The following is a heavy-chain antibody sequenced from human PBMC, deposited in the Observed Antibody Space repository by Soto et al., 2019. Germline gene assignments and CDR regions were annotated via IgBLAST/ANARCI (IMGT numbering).Heavy chain of an antibody. D-gene: IGHD3-3*01. V-gene: IGHV1-46*01. Sequence: ASVKVSCKASGYTFTSYYMHWVRQAPGQGLEWMGIINPSGGSTSYAQKFRGRVTMTRDTSTSTVYMELSSLRSEDTAVYYCARDPRITIFGVVQISGMDVWGQGTTVTVSS. CDR2: INPSGGST. J-gene: IGHJ6*02. CDR1: GYTFTSYY. CDR3: ARDPRITIFGVVQISGMDV.